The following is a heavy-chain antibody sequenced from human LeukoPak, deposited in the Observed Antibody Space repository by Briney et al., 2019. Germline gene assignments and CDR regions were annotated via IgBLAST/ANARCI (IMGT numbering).Heavy chain of an antibody. CDR2: IYYSGST. D-gene: IGHD3-16*01. CDR1: GGSISSYY. V-gene: IGHV4-59*01. Sequence: SETLSLTCTVSGGSISSYYWSWIRQPPGKGLEWIGYIYYSGSTNYNPSLKSRVTISVDTSKNQFSLKLSSVTAADTAAYYCARELRGYFDYWGQGTLVTVSS. CDR3: ARELRGYFDY. J-gene: IGHJ4*02.